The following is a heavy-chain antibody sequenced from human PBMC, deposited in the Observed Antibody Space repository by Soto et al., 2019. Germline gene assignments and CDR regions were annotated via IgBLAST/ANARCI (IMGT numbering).Heavy chain of an antibody. Sequence: KASETLSLTCTVSSGSVSSGGYFWSWSRQLPGKGLEWIGSIYHTGSTFYNPSLKSRVTISLDTSKSQFSLRLTSVTAADTAMYFCAWSSARSMFDYWGPGTLVTVSS. D-gene: IGHD2-2*01. V-gene: IGHV4-31*03. CDR3: AWSSARSMFDY. CDR1: SGSVSSGGYF. CDR2: IYHTGST. J-gene: IGHJ4*02.